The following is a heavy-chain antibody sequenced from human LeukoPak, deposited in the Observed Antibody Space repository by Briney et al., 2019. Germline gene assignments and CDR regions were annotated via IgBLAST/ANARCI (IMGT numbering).Heavy chain of an antibody. CDR3: ARARGYSGYASLDY. CDR2: ISYDGSNK. D-gene: IGHD5-12*01. V-gene: IGHV3-30-3*01. J-gene: IGHJ4*02. Sequence: GGSLRLSCAASGFTFSSYAMHWVRQAPGKGLEWVVVISYDGSNKYYADSVKGRFTISRDNSKNTLYLQMNSLRAEDTAVYYCARARGYSGYASLDYWGQGTLVTVSS. CDR1: GFTFSSYA.